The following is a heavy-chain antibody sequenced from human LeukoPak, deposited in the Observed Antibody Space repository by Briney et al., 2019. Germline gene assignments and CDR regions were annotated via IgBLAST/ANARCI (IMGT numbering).Heavy chain of an antibody. CDR3: ATSIAAAGRGFDY. J-gene: IGHJ4*02. CDR1: GFTFSSYG. D-gene: IGHD6-13*01. V-gene: IGHV3-33*08. CDR2: IWYGGSNK. Sequence: GGSLRLSCAASGFTFSSYGMHWVRQAPGKGLEWVAVIWYGGSNKYYADSVKGRFTISRDNSKNTLYLQMNSLRAEDTAVYYCATSIAAAGRGFDYWGQGTLVTVSS.